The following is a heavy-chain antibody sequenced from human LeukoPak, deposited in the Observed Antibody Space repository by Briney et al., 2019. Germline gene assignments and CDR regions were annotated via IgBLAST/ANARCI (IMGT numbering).Heavy chain of an antibody. V-gene: IGHV3-23*01. CDR2: ISGGGSGT. Sequence: GGSLRLSCAASGFTISSYAMTWVRQAPGKGLEWVSAISGGGSGTYYADSVKGRFTISRDNSKNTLYLQMNSLRAEDTAVYYCAKDSRGSSVRVFDYWGQGTLVTVSS. D-gene: IGHD5/OR15-5a*01. CDR1: GFTISSYA. CDR3: AKDSRGSSVRVFDY. J-gene: IGHJ4*02.